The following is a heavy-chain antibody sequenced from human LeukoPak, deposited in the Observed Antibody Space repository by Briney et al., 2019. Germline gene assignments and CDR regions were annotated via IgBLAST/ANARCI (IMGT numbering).Heavy chain of an antibody. J-gene: IGHJ5*02. CDR1: GFTFSSYG. Sequence: GGSLRLSCAASGFTFSSYGMHWVRQAPGKGLEWVAFIRYDGSNKYYADSVKGRFTISRDNSKNTLYLQMNSLRAEDTAVYYYAKDPHDYRNYLNWFDPWGQGTLVTVSS. D-gene: IGHD4-11*01. CDR3: AKDPHDYRNYLNWFDP. V-gene: IGHV3-30*02. CDR2: IRYDGSNK.